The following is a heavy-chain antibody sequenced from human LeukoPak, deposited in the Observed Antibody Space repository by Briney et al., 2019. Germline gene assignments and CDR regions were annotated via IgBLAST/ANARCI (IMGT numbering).Heavy chain of an antibody. D-gene: IGHD2-2*01. CDR2: ISSSSSYI. J-gene: IGHJ6*02. CDR3: AKVKIIVVVPAARDYGMDV. CDR1: GFTFSSYS. V-gene: IGHV3-21*04. Sequence: PGGSLRLSCAASGFTFSSYSMNWVRQAPGKGLEWVSSISSSSSYIYYADSVKGRFTISRDNSKNTLYLQMNSLRAEDTAVYYCAKVKIIVVVPAARDYGMDVWGQGTTVTVSS.